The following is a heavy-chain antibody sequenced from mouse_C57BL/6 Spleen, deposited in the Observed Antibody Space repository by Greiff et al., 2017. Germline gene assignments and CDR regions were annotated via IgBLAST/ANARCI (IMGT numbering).Heavy chain of an antibody. CDR2: IDPETGGT. J-gene: IGHJ4*01. CDR1: GYTFTDYE. V-gene: IGHV1-15*01. CDR3: TRQGTVVDYYAMDY. Sequence: QVQLQQSGAELVRPGASVTLSCKASGYTFTDYEMHWVKQTPVHGLEWIGAIDPETGGTAYNQKFKGKAILTADKSSSTAYMELRSLTSEDSAVYYCTRQGTVVDYYAMDYWGQGTSVTVSS. D-gene: IGHD1-1*01.